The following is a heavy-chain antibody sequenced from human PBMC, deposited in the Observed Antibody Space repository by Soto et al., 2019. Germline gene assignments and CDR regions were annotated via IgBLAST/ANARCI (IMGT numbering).Heavy chain of an antibody. CDR1: GFTFTRYS. CDR3: ARESEDLTSNFDY. CDR2: ISRTTNYI. J-gene: IGHJ4*02. V-gene: IGHV3-21*06. Sequence: EVQLVESGGVLVKPGGSLRLSCAASGFTFTRYSMNWVRQAPGKGLEWVSSISRTTNYIYYGDSMKGRFTISRDNAKNSLYLEMKRLRAEDTAVYYCARESEDLTSNFDYWGQGTLVTVSS.